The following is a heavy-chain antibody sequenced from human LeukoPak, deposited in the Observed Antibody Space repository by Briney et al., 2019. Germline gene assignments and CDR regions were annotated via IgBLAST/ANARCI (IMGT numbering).Heavy chain of an antibody. V-gene: IGHV3-15*01. CDR2: IKSKTDGGTT. D-gene: IGHD3-9*01. Sequence: GGSLRLSCAASGFTFSNAWMSWVRQAPGKGLEWVGRIKSKTDGGTTDYAAPVKGRFTISRDDSKNTLYLQMNSLKTEDTAVYYCTTRAPFDWLLYPHERPFDYWGQGTLVTVSS. CDR1: GFTFSNAW. J-gene: IGHJ4*02. CDR3: TTRAPFDWLLYPHERPFDY.